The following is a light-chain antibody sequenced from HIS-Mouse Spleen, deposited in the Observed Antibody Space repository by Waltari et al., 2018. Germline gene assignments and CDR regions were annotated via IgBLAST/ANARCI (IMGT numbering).Light chain of an antibody. V-gene: IGLV2-14*01. CDR2: EVS. Sequence: QSALTQPASVSGSPGQSITISCTGTSSDVGGYNYVSWYQQHPGKAPKRMIYEVSKRPPGVSNRFSGSKSGNTASLTISGLQAEDEADYYCSSYTSSSTLGVFGGGTKLTVL. CDR3: SSYTSSSTLGV. CDR1: SSDVGGYNY. J-gene: IGLJ3*02.